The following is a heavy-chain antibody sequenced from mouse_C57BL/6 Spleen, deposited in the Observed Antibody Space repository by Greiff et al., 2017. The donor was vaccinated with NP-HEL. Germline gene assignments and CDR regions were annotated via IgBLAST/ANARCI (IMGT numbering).Heavy chain of an antibody. D-gene: IGHD2-1*01. CDR1: GYSITSDY. Sequence: EVQLVESGPGLAKPSQTLSLTCSVTGYSITSDYWNWIRKFPGNKLEYMGYISYSGSTYYNPSPKSRISITRDTSKNQYYLQLNSVTTEDTATYYCARYPVEGNYGGYFDYWGQGTTLTVSS. CDR3: ARYPVEGNYGGYFDY. V-gene: IGHV3-8*01. J-gene: IGHJ2*01. CDR2: ISYSGST.